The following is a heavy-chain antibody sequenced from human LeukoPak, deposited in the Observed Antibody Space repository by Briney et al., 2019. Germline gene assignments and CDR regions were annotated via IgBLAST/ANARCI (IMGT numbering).Heavy chain of an antibody. CDR2: IDPSDSYT. J-gene: IGHJ4*02. CDR1: GYSFTTYW. CDR3: ASADYDSSGYYYFDY. Sequence: PGESLKISCKGSGYSFTTYWIGWVRQMPGKGLEWMGRIDPSDSYTNYSPSFQGHVTISADKSISTAYLQWSSLKASDTAMYYCASADYDSSGYYYFDYWGQGTLVTVSS. V-gene: IGHV5-10-1*01. D-gene: IGHD3-22*01.